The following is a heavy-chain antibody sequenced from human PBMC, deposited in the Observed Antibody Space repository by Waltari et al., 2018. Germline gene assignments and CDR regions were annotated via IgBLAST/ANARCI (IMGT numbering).Heavy chain of an antibody. CDR2: IYDSGSS. V-gene: IGHV4-39*01. Sequence: QLQLQESGPGLVKPSETLSLTCTVSGGSISSSSYYWGWIRQPPGKGLEWSGSIYDSGSSYYNPSLKSRVTISVDTSKNQFSLKLSSVTAADTAVYYCAKHDYGDYNFAYWGQGTLVTVSS. CDR3: AKHDYGDYNFAY. CDR1: GGSISSSSYY. D-gene: IGHD4-17*01. J-gene: IGHJ4*02.